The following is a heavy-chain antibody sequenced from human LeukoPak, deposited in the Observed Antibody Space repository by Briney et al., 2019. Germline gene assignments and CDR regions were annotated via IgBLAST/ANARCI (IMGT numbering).Heavy chain of an antibody. D-gene: IGHD3-22*01. CDR3: ARAQYYYDSSGYYYARFDP. Sequence: GASVKVSCKASGGTFSSYAISWVRQAPGQGLEWMGGIIPIFGTANYAQKFQGRVTITADESTSTAYVELSSLRSEDTAVYYCARAQYYYDSSGYYYARFDPWGQGTLVTVSS. V-gene: IGHV1-69*01. CDR2: IIPIFGTA. CDR1: GGTFSSYA. J-gene: IGHJ5*02.